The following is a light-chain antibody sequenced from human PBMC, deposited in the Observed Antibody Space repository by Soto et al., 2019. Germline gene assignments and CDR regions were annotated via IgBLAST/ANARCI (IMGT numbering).Light chain of an antibody. V-gene: IGKV1-9*01. CDR3: QQYSTYSGT. Sequence: IQLTQSPSSLSASVGDRVTITCRASQGVRSYLAWFQQRPGKAPKLLIFGASTLQNGVPARFSGGGFGTEFTLTITSLQPEDSATYYCQQYSTYSGTFGQGTKVDI. CDR2: GAS. CDR1: QGVRSY. J-gene: IGKJ1*01.